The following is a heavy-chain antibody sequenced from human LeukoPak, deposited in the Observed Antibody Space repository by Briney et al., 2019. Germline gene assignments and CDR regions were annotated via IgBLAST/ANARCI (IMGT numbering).Heavy chain of an antibody. D-gene: IGHD2-2*01. V-gene: IGHV4-39*01. CDR2: IYYSGST. CDR1: GGSISSSSYY. J-gene: IGHJ5*02. Sequence: SETVSLTCTVSGGSISSSSYYWGWIRQPPGKGLEWIGSIYYSGSTYYNPSLKSRVTISVDTSKNQFSLKLSSVTAADTAVYYCARLLGRFDPWGQGTLVTVSS. CDR3: ARLLGRFDP.